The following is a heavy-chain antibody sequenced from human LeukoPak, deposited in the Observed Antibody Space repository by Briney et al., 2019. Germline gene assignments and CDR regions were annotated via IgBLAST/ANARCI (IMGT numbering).Heavy chain of an antibody. J-gene: IGHJ6*03. CDR2: IKQDGSEK. Sequence: GGSLRLSCAASGFTFSSYWMSWVRQAPGKGLEWVANIKQDGSEKYYVDSVKGRFTISRDNAKNSLYLQMNSLRAEDTAVYYCARGGIPAAINYYYMDAWGKGTTVTVSS. D-gene: IGHD2-2*02. V-gene: IGHV3-7*01. CDR3: ARGGIPAAINYYYMDA. CDR1: GFTFSSYW.